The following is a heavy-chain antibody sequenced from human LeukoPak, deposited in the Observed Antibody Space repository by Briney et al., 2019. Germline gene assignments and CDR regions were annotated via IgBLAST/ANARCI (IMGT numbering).Heavy chain of an antibody. V-gene: IGHV4-31*03. CDR2: IYYNGST. D-gene: IGHD3-10*01. CDR1: GGSISSGGYY. Sequence: SETLSLTCTVSGGSISSGGYYWSWIRQHPGTGLEWIGYIYYNGSTYYNPSLKSRVTISVDTSKNQFSLKLSSVTAADTAVYYCARTLLGDGAFDIWGQGTMVTVSS. J-gene: IGHJ3*02. CDR3: ARTLLGDGAFDI.